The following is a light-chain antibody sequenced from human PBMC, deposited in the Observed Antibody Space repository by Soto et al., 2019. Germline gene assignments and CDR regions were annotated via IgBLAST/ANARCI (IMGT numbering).Light chain of an antibody. J-gene: IGKJ1*01. CDR2: NTA. Sequence: DIQMTQSPSTLSASVGDRVTITCRASQTISDWLAWYQQKPGKAPRLLIYNTASLESGVPSRFIGSGYGTGFILPSCGLQPEDFGKYHCRHWNYYVWTFGQGTKLEIK. V-gene: IGKV1-5*03. CDR3: RHWNYYVWT. CDR1: QTISDW.